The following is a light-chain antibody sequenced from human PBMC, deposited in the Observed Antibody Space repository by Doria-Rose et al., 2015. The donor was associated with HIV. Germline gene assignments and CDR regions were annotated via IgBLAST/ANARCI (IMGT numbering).Light chain of an antibody. CDR1: QSISTW. CDR3: QHYQSYPYT. CDR2: KAS. J-gene: IGKJ2*01. V-gene: IGKV1-5*03. Sequence: TQSPSTLSASVGDRVTITCRASQSISTWLAWYQQKPGKAPKLLIYKASSLESGVPSRFSGSGSGTEFTLTSSSLQPDDFASYYCQHYQSYPYTFGQGTKLEIK.